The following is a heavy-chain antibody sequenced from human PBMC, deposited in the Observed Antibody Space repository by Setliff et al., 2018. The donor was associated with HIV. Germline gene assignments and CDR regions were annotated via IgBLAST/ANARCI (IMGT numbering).Heavy chain of an antibody. V-gene: IGHV4-59*01. Sequence: KSSETLSLTCTVSSDSIRFYYWTWIRQPPGKGLEWIGNVYYTGSTNYNPSLKSRITISIDTSKSQFSLKLTSVAAADTAVYYCARGPPLGYDDGGSDWGQGTLVTVSS. J-gene: IGHJ4*02. CDR3: ARGPPLGYDDGGSD. D-gene: IGHD3-16*01. CDR2: VYYTGST. CDR1: SDSIRFYY.